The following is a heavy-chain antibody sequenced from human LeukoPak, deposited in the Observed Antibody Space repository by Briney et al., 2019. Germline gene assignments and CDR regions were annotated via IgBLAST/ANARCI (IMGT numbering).Heavy chain of an antibody. J-gene: IGHJ6*02. Sequence: GASVKVSCKASGGTFSSYAISWVRQAPGQGLEWMGGIIPIFGTANYAQKFQGRVTITADESTSTAYMELSSLRSEDTAVYYCARDEAYYYGMDVWGQGTTVTVSS. CDR3: ARDEAYYYGMDV. CDR2: IIPIFGTA. CDR1: GGTFSSYA. V-gene: IGHV1-69*13.